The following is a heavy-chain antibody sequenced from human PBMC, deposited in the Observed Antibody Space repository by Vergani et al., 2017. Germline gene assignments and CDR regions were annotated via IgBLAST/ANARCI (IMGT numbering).Heavy chain of an antibody. CDR3: ARDSPGIVGATLQRYGMDV. J-gene: IGHJ6*02. Sequence: QVQLQEWGAGLLKTSETLSLTCGVSGGSFSDYYWSWIRQAPGMGLEWIGYIYYSGSTNYNPSLKSRVTISVDTSKNQFSLKLSSVTAADTAVYYCARDSPGIVGATLQRYGMDVWGQGTTVTVSS. V-gene: IGHV4-59*01. CDR1: GGSFSDYY. D-gene: IGHD1-26*01. CDR2: IYYSGST.